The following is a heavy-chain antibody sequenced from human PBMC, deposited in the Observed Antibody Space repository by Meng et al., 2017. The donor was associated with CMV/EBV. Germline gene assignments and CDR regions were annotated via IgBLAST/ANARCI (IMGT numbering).Heavy chain of an antibody. CDR2: IKQDGCEK. CDR3: ARDIMYLDY. Sequence: GESLKISCAASGFTFSSYWMSWVRQAPGKGLEWVANIKQDGCEKYYVDSVKGRFTISRDNAKNSLYLQMNSLRAEDTAVYYCARDIMYLDYWGQGTLVTVSS. D-gene: IGHD3-16*01. CDR1: GFTFSSYW. V-gene: IGHV3-7*01. J-gene: IGHJ4*02.